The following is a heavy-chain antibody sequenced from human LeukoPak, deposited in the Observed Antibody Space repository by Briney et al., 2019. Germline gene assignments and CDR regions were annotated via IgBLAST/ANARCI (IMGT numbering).Heavy chain of an antibody. J-gene: IGHJ6*03. CDR2: IYYSGST. Sequence: SETLSLTCTVSGGSISSYYWSWIRQPPGKGLGWIGYIYYSGSTNYNPSLKSRVTISVDTSKNQFSLKLSSVTAADTAVYYCARASSSSGWLYYYYYMDAWGKGTTVTISS. CDR3: ARASSSSGWLYYYYYMDA. D-gene: IGHD6-19*01. CDR1: GGSISSYY. V-gene: IGHV4-59*01.